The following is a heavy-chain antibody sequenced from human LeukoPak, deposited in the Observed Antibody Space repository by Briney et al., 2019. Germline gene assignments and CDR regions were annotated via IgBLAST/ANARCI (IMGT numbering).Heavy chain of an antibody. J-gene: IGHJ4*02. CDR1: GFTFSDYY. D-gene: IGHD4-17*01. CDR2: ISSSGSTI. V-gene: IGHV3-11*04. Sequence: PGGSLRLSCAASGFTFSDYYMSWIRQAPGKGLQWVSYISSSGSTIYYADSVKGRFTISRDNAKSSLYLQMNSLRAEDTAVYYCARDLTTVTFDYWGQGTLVTVSS. CDR3: ARDLTTVTFDY.